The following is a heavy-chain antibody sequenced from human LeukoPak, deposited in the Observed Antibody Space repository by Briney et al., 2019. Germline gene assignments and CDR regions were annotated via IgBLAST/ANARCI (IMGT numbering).Heavy chain of an antibody. CDR1: GYIFTSYD. V-gene: IGHV1-8*01. CDR3: AGAGYSSFYYYYYGMDV. J-gene: IGHJ6*02. CDR2: MNPISGNT. Sequence: ASVKVSCKASGYIFTSYDINWVRQATGQGLEWIGWMNPISGNTGYAQKFLGRVTMARNTSTSTAYMELSSLRSEDTAVYYCAGAGYSSFYYYYYGMDVWGQGTTVTVSS. D-gene: IGHD6-13*01.